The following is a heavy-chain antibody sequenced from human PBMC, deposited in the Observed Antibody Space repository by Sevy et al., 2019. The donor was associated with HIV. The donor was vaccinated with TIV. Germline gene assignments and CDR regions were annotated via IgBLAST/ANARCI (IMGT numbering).Heavy chain of an antibody. CDR1: GYTFTNHG. Sequence: ASVKVSCKASGYTFTNHGISWVRQAPGQGLEWMGWINPQNGNTKYAQKLQGRVTMTTDTSTNTAYMEVRSLRSDDTAVYYCAREGTLVTMIIWGQGTLVTVSS. J-gene: IGHJ4*02. D-gene: IGHD3-22*01. V-gene: IGHV1-18*01. CDR2: INPQNGNT. CDR3: AREGTLVTMII.